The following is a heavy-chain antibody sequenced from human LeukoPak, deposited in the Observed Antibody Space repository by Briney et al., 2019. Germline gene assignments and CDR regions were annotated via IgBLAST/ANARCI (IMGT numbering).Heavy chain of an antibody. CDR2: ISWNSGSI. Sequence: GRSLRLSCAASGFTFDDYAMHWVRHAPGKGLEWVSGISWNSGSIGYADSVKGRFTISRDNAKNSLYLQMNSLRAEDTALYYCAKDIGKYYGSPFDYWGQGTLVTVSS. CDR3: AKDIGKYYGSPFDY. CDR1: GFTFDDYA. J-gene: IGHJ4*02. V-gene: IGHV3-9*01. D-gene: IGHD3-10*01.